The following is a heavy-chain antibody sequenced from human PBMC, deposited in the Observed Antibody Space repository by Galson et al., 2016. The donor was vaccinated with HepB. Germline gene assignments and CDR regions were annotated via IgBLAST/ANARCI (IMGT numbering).Heavy chain of an antibody. CDR1: GDSLNSGFY. CDR3: AKQWLFRGFDS. V-gene: IGHV4-31*03. CDR2: IYHSGTT. J-gene: IGHJ4*02. D-gene: IGHD5-12*01. Sequence: TLSLTCTVSGDSLNSGFYWAWIRQRPGKGLEWMGHIYHSGTTYYNPSVQSRPPISVGKSTNHFPLNLRSVTAAYTAVYFCAKQWLFRGFDSWGQGTLVTVSS.